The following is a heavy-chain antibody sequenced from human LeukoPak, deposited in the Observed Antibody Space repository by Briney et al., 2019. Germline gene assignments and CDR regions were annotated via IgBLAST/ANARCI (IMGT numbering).Heavy chain of an antibody. Sequence: GESLKISCTVSGYIFPHYWIGWVRQMPGKGLEWMGTIYPDDSNTIYSPSFQGQVTISADKSSNTAYLQWSSLRASDTAIYFCARRSGSLDDFDYWGQGTLVTVSS. CDR2: IYPDDSNT. CDR1: GYIFPHYW. CDR3: ARRSGSLDDFDY. D-gene: IGHD6-19*01. J-gene: IGHJ4*02. V-gene: IGHV5-51*01.